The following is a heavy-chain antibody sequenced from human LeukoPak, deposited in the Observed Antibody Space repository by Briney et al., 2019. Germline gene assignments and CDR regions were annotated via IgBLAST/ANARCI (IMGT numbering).Heavy chain of an antibody. D-gene: IGHD3-9*01. CDR2: ISTYTGNT. V-gene: IGHV1-18*01. J-gene: IGHJ4*02. CDR1: GFTFLSFS. CDR3: ARRDETGSLDN. Sequence: ASVKVSCKASGFTFLSFSISWVRQAPGQGLEWMGWISTYTGNTKYGQHVQGRVTMTTDTSTTTAYMELTSIRSDDTALYYCARRDETGSLDNWGQGTLVTVSS.